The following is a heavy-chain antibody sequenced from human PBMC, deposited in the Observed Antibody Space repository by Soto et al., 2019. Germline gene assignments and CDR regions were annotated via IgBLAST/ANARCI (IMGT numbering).Heavy chain of an antibody. J-gene: IGHJ6*03. CDR1: GFSLRNARMG. Sequence: QVTLKESGPVLVKPTETLTLTCTVSGFSLRNARMGVSWIRQPPGKALEWLAHILSSDEKSYNTSLKGRVTLSKYTSKSQLVLTMTYVDPVDTATYFCARMLAVNYYYYYVDVWGEGTTVTVSS. CDR2: ILSSDEK. D-gene: IGHD3-22*01. V-gene: IGHV2-26*01. CDR3: ARMLAVNYYYYYVDV.